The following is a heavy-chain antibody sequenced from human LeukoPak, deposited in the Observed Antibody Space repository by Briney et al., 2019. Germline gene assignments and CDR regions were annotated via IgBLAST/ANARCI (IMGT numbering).Heavy chain of an antibody. D-gene: IGHD4-17*01. CDR1: GFTFSSYG. Sequence: PGRSLRLSCAASGFTFSSYGMPWVRQAPGKGLEWVAVIWYDGSNKYYADSVKGRFTISRDNSKNTLYLQMNSLRAEDTAVYYCARDRYGDYSIVFDYWGQGTLVTVSS. CDR2: IWYDGSNK. V-gene: IGHV3-33*01. CDR3: ARDRYGDYSIVFDY. J-gene: IGHJ4*02.